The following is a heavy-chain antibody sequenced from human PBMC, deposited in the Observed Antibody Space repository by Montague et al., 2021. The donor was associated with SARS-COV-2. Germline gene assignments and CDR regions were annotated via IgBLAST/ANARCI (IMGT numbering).Heavy chain of an antibody. Sequence: SETVSLTCTVSNGSINSYYWSWVRQPPGKRLEWIGYIYYRGSTNXNPSLESRVTMSIDTSKNQFSLKLRSVTAADTAVYFCAREGLHNWFDLWGQGTLVIVSS. V-gene: IGHV4-59*01. CDR2: IYYRGST. CDR1: NGSINSYY. J-gene: IGHJ5*02. CDR3: AREGLHNWFDL.